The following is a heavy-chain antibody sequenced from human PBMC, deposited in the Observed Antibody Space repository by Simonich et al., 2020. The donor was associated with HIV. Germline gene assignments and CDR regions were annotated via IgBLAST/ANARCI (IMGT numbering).Heavy chain of an antibody. V-gene: IGHV1-18*01. CDR3: ARGSGYDYSTGIFDI. CDR1: GYTFTSYG. Sequence: QVQLVQSGAEVKKPGASVKVSCKASGYTFTSYGISWVRQAPGQGLEWMGWIRAYNGKTNYAQKVQGRDTMTTDTSTSTAYMELRSLRSDDTAVYYCARGSGYDYSTGIFDIWGQGTMVTVSS. D-gene: IGHD5-12*01. J-gene: IGHJ3*02. CDR2: IRAYNGKT.